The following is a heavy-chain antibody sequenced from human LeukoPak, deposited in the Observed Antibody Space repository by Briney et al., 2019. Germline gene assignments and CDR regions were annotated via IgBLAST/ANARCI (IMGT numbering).Heavy chain of an antibody. CDR1: GFTFTNYA. D-gene: IGHD5-18*01. Sequence: GGSLRLSCAASGFTFTNYAMNWVRQAPGKGLHWVSTIGGRGDYTYYADSVKGRFTISRDNSKNTLYLQMNSLRAEDTAVYYCAKGYTYGSDWGQGTLVTVSS. CDR2: IGGRGDYT. CDR3: AKGYTYGSD. V-gene: IGHV3-23*01. J-gene: IGHJ4*02.